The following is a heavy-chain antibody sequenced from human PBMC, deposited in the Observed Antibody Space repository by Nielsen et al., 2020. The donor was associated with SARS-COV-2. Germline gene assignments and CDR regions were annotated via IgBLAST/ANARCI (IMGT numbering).Heavy chain of an antibody. J-gene: IGHJ5*02. CDR2: INHSGST. CDR1: GGSFSGYY. D-gene: IGHD6-19*01. V-gene: IGHV4-34*01. CDR3: ARRSSGWYWFDP. Sequence: SQTLSLTCAVYGGSFSGYYWGWIRQPPGKGLEWIGEINHSGSTNYNPSLKSRVTISVDTSKNQFSLKLSSVTAADTAVYYCARRSSGWYWFDPWGQGTLVTVSS.